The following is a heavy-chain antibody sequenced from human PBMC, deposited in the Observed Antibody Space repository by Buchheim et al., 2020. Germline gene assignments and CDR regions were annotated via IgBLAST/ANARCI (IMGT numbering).Heavy chain of an antibody. Sequence: QVQLVESGGGVVQPGRSLRLSCAASGFTFSSYGMHWVRQAPGKGLEWVAVIWYDGSNKYYADSVKGRFTISRDNSKNTLYLQMNSLGAEDTAVYYCARDIESYSAYDGPLYDWGQGTL. CDR1: GFTFSSYG. CDR2: IWYDGSNK. CDR3: ARDIESYSAYDGPLYD. J-gene: IGHJ4*02. D-gene: IGHD5-12*01. V-gene: IGHV3-33*01.